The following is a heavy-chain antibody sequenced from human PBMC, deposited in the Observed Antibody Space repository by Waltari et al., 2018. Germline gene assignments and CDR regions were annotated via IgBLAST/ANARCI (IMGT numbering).Heavy chain of an antibody. CDR2: FDPEDGET. D-gene: IGHD3-10*01. J-gene: IGHJ5*02. V-gene: IGHV1-24*01. CDR3: ARHSPVTRLWFGGNWFDP. Sequence: QVQLVQSGAEVKKPGASMKVSCKVSGYTLTELSMHWVRQAPGKGLEWMGGFDPEDGETIYAQKFQGRVTISVDTSKTQFSLKLSSVTAADTAVYYCARHSPVTRLWFGGNWFDPWGQGTLVTVSS. CDR1: GYTLTELS.